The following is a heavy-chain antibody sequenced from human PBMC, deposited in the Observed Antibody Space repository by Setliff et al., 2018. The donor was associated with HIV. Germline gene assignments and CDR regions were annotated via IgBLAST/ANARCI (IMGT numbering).Heavy chain of an antibody. V-gene: IGHV4-59*01. CDR2: IYSSGRT. CDR1: SGSIRSYY. J-gene: IGHJ6*04. CDR3: ARDVTYYYDSGGREYYGMDV. D-gene: IGHD3-22*01. Sequence: SETLSLTCTVSSGSIRSYYWSWIRQPPGKGLEWIGYIYSSGRTNYNPSLKSRVTISVDTSKNQFSLKLSSVTAEDTAVYYCARDVTYYYDSGGREYYGMDVWGEGTTVTVSS.